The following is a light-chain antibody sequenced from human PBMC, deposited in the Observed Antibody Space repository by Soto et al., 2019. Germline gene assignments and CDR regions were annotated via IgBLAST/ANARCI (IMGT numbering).Light chain of an antibody. Sequence: DIQMTQSPSSLSASVGDSVPITCRASQGISSWLAWYQQKPEKAHKSLIYAASSLQSGVPSRFSGSGSGTDGTLTISSLQPEDFATYYCQQYNRYPITFGQGTRLEIK. V-gene: IGKV1D-16*01. CDR1: QGISSW. CDR3: QQYNRYPIT. J-gene: IGKJ5*01. CDR2: AAS.